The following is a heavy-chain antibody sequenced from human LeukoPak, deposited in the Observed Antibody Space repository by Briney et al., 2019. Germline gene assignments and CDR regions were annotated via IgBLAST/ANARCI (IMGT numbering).Heavy chain of an antibody. D-gene: IGHD3-9*01. J-gene: IGHJ4*02. CDR2: ISYDGSNK. Sequence: PGRSLRLSCAASGFTFSSYAMHWVRQAPGKGLEWVAVISYDGSNKYYADSVKGRFTISRDNPKNTLYLQMNSLRAEDTAVYYCARAVDILTQGLSLFDYWGQGTLVTVSS. CDR1: GFTFSSYA. CDR3: ARAVDILTQGLSLFDY. V-gene: IGHV3-30-3*01.